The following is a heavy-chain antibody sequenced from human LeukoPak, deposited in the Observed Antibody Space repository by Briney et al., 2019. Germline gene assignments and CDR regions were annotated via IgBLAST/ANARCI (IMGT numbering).Heavy chain of an antibody. V-gene: IGHV4-38-2*02. Sequence: SETLSLTCTVSGYSISSGFYWGWIRQPPGKGLEWIGSMYHSGSSYYNPSLKSRVTISLVTSKNQFSLKLSSVTAADTAVYYCATGRPYFDYWGQGTLVTVSS. J-gene: IGHJ4*02. CDR3: ATGRPYFDY. CDR2: MYHSGSS. CDR1: GYSISSGFY.